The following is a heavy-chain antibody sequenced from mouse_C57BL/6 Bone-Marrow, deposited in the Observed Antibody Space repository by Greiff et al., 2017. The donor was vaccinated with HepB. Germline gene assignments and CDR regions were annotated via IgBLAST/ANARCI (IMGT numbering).Heavy chain of an antibody. D-gene: IGHD1-1*01. V-gene: IGHV5-4*01. CDR1: GFTFSSYA. J-gene: IGHJ3*01. CDR2: ISDGGSYT. CDR3: ARAPYGSSDAWFAY. Sequence: EVHLVESGGGLVKPGGSLKLSCAASGFTFSSYAMSWVRQTPEKRLEWVATISDGGSYTYYPDNVKGRFTISRDNAKNNLYLQMSHLKSEDTAMYYCARAPYGSSDAWFAYWGQGTLVTVSA.